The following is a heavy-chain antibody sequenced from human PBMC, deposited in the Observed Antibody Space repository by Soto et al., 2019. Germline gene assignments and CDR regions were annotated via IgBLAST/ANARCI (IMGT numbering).Heavy chain of an antibody. D-gene: IGHD3-22*01. Sequence: EVQLVESGGGLVQPGGSLRLSCAASGFTFSSYDMHWVRQATGKGLEWVSAIGTAGDTYYPGSVKGRFTISRENAKNSLYLQMNSLRAEDTAVYYCARAGRYYYDSSGYYLDYWGQGTLVTVSS. CDR2: IGTAGDT. V-gene: IGHV3-13*01. J-gene: IGHJ4*02. CDR1: GFTFSSYD. CDR3: ARAGRYYYDSSGYYLDY.